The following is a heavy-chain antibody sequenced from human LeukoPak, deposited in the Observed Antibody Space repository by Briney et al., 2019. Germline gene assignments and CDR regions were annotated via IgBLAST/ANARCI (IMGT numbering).Heavy chain of an antibody. D-gene: IGHD6-19*01. CDR2: IYYSGST. CDR3: ARDGEAVAFKGEVLFTLSRRGRRDDAFDI. Sequence: SETLSLTCTVSGGSISSSSYYWGWIRQPPGKGLEWIGSIYYSGSTYYNPSLKSRVTISVDTSKNQFSLKLSSVTAADTAVYYCARDGEAVAFKGEVLFTLSRRGRRDDAFDIWGQGTMVTVSS. CDR1: GGSISSSSYY. V-gene: IGHV4-39*07. J-gene: IGHJ3*02.